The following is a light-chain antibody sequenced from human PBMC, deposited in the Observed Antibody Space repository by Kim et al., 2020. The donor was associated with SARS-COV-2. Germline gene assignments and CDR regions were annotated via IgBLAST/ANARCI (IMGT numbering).Light chain of an antibody. CDR3: QQTYSTPIT. CDR2: AAS. Sequence: ASVGDRVTITCRASQSISSYLNWYQQKPGKAPKLLIYAASSLQSGVPSRFSGSGSGTDFTLSISSLEPEDFATYYCQQTYSTPITFGQGTRLEIK. CDR1: QSISSY. V-gene: IGKV1-39*01. J-gene: IGKJ5*01.